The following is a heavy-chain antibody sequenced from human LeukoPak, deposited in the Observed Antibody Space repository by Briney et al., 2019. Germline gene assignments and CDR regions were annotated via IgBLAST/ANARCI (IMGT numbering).Heavy chain of an antibody. V-gene: IGHV4-59*01. D-gene: IGHD3-3*01. J-gene: IGHJ5*02. CDR3: ASLRFLEWLPHRTNWFDP. Sequence: SETLSLTCTVSGGSISSYYWSWIRQPPGKGLEWIGYIYYSGSTNYNPSLKSRVTISVDTSKNQFSLKPSSVTAADTAVYYCASLRFLEWLPHRTNWFDPWGQGTLVTVSS. CDR2: IYYSGST. CDR1: GGSISSYY.